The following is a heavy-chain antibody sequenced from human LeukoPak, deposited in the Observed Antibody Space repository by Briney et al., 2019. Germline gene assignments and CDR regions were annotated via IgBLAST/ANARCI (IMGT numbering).Heavy chain of an antibody. J-gene: IGHJ6*03. CDR2: IDWDDDK. CDR1: GGSISSYY. V-gene: IGHV2-70*11. Sequence: TLSLTCTVSGGSISSYYWSWIRQPPGKALEWLARIDWDDDKYYSTSLKTRLTISKDTSKNQVVLTMTNMDPVDTATYYCARVYYYGSGSWNYYYYMDVWGKGTTVTVSS. CDR3: ARVYYYGSGSWNYYYYMDV. D-gene: IGHD3-10*01.